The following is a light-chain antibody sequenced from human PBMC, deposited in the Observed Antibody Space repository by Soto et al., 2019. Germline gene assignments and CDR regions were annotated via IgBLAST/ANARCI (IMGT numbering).Light chain of an antibody. CDR2: AAS. CDR3: QQIHSIPIT. V-gene: IGKV1-39*01. CDR1: QSISSY. Sequence: DIQMTQSPSSLSASVGDRVTITFGASQSISSYLNWYQQKPGKPPNVLIYAASSLQSGVPSRFSGSGSGTHFTLTISSLQAEDFATYYCQQIHSIPITFGQGTRLEIK. J-gene: IGKJ5*01.